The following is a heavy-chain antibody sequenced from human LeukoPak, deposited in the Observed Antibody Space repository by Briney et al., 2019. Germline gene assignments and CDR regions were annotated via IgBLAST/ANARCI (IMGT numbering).Heavy chain of an antibody. D-gene: IGHD5-24*01. V-gene: IGHV1-2*02. Sequence: GASVKVSCKASGYTFTGYYMHWVRQAPGQGLEWMGWINPNSGGTNYAQKFQGRVTMTRDTSISTAYMELSRLRSDDTAVYYCAREAVRWLQFSGFGYWGQGTLVTVSS. CDR1: GYTFTGYY. J-gene: IGHJ4*02. CDR3: AREAVRWLQFSGFGY. CDR2: INPNSGGT.